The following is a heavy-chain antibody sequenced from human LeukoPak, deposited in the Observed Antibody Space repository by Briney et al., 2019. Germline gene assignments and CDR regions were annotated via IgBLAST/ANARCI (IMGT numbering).Heavy chain of an antibody. CDR1: GFTFSSYG. CDR2: ISGSGGST. CDR3: AKTALHYDILTGSDY. V-gene: IGHV3-23*01. Sequence: GGSLRLSCAASGFTFSSYGMSWVRQAPGKGLEWVPAISGSGGSTYYADSVKGRFTISRDNSKNTLYLQMNSLRAEDTAVYYCAKTALHYDILTGSDYWGQGTLVTVSS. D-gene: IGHD3-9*01. J-gene: IGHJ4*02.